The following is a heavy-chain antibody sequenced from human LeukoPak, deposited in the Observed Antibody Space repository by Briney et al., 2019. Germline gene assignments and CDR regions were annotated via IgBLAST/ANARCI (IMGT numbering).Heavy chain of an antibody. J-gene: IGHJ4*02. Sequence: GGSLRLSCEASGFAFNTHWMNWVRHAPGKGLEWMANISPDGGDEVYVDSVKGRFTISRDNAKNSVYLQMNNLRAEGTAVYYCSGRSGFSSIYWGQGILVTVSS. CDR2: ISPDGGDE. D-gene: IGHD2-2*01. CDR3: SGRSGFSSIY. V-gene: IGHV3-7*01. CDR1: GFAFNTHW.